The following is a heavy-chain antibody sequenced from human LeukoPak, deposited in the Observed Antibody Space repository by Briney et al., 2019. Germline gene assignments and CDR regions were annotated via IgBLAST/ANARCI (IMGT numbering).Heavy chain of an antibody. V-gene: IGHV4-4*07. Sequence: SETLSLTWTVSGGSISSYYWSWIRQPAGKGLEWIGRIYTSGSTNYNPSLKSRVTMSVDTSKNQFSLKLSSVTAADTAVYYCARERDSSGYHYYFDYWGQGTLVTVSS. J-gene: IGHJ4*02. CDR3: ARERDSSGYHYYFDY. CDR2: IYTSGST. D-gene: IGHD3-22*01. CDR1: GGSISSYY.